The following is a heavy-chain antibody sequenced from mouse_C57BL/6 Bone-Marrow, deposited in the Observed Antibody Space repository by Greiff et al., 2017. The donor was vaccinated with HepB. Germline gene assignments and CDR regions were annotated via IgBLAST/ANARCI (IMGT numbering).Heavy chain of an antibody. CDR3: ARIFDGYYLDY. J-gene: IGHJ2*01. V-gene: IGHV1-42*01. CDR1: GYSFTGYY. D-gene: IGHD2-3*01. CDR2: INPSTGGT. Sequence: VQLKESGPELVKPGASVKISCKASGYSFTGYYMNWVKQSPEKSLEWIGEINPSTGGTTYNQKFKAKATLTVDKSSSTAYMQLKSLTSEDSAVYYCARIFDGYYLDYWGQGTTLTVSS.